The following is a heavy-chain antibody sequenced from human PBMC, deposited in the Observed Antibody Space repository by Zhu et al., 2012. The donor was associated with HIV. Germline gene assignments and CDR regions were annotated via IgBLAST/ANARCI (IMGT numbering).Heavy chain of an antibody. V-gene: IGHV4-30-4*01. Sequence: QVQLQESGPGLVKPSQTLSLTCAVSGGSISSGDYYWSWIRQPSGKGLEWIGYIYYSGSTYYNPSLKSRLTISVDTSKNQFSLKLTSVTAADTAVYYCASGSDTVATISSWGQGTLVTVSS. D-gene: IGHD5-12*01. J-gene: IGHJ5*02. CDR3: ASGSDTVATISS. CDR2: IYYSGST. CDR1: GGSISSGDYY.